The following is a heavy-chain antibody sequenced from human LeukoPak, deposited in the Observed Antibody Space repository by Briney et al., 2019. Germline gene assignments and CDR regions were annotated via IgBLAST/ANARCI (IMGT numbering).Heavy chain of an antibody. CDR1: GYTFTDYY. V-gene: IGHV1-2*02. Sequence: ASVKVSCKASGYTFTDYYMHWVRQAPGQGLEWMGWINPHSGGTDHAQKFQGRVTMTRDTSTSTAYMELRSLRSDDTAVYYCARDPRSGWYPIGYWGQGTLVTVSS. J-gene: IGHJ4*02. CDR3: ARDPRSGWYPIGY. D-gene: IGHD6-19*01. CDR2: INPHSGGT.